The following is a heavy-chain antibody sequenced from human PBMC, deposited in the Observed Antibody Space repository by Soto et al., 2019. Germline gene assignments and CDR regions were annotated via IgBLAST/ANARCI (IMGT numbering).Heavy chain of an antibody. D-gene: IGHD6-19*01. V-gene: IGHV4-4*02. CDR3: AREREELSGWFDY. CDR2: ISHNGST. Sequence: PSDTVSLTCAASGGSTSNSNWRGRARQPPGMALEWIGEISHNGSTNYNPSLKSRVTISVDKSKNQFSLKLSSVTAADTAVYYCAREREELSGWFDYWGQGTLVTVS. J-gene: IGHJ4*02. CDR1: GGSTSNSNW.